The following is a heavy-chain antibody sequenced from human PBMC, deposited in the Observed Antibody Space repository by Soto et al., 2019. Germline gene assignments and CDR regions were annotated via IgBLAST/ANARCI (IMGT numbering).Heavy chain of an antibody. CDR3: VHTVMVHTITGGHYFNY. J-gene: IGHJ4*02. CDR2: IYWNEDK. Sequence: QITLEESGPTLVKPTQTLTLTCTFSAFSLSTNGVGVGWIRQPPGKPLEWLAVIYWNEDKRYSRSLKSRLSITKDTSKKQVVLTVTNMDPVDTATYYCVHTVMVHTITGGHYFNYWGPRILVTVSS. CDR1: AFSLSTNGVG. D-gene: IGHD2-8*01. V-gene: IGHV2-5*01.